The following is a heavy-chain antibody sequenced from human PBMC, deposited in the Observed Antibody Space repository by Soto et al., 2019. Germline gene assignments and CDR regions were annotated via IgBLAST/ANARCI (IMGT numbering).Heavy chain of an antibody. V-gene: IGHV3-7*01. CDR3: ARELIVGPAEYFQH. CDR1: GFTFSNSW. D-gene: IGHD1-26*01. Sequence: GGSLRLSCAVSGFTFSNSWMSWVRQTPGKGLEGVANINQDGSERYYLDSVKGRFTISRDNAKNSLYVQMNSLRAEDTGVYYCARELIVGPAEYFQHWGQGTLVTVSS. CDR2: INQDGSER. J-gene: IGHJ1*01.